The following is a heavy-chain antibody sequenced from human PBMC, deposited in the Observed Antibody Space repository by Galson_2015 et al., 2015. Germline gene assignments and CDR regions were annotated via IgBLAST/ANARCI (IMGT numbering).Heavy chain of an antibody. V-gene: IGHV4-31*03. CDR1: GGSISSGGYY. CDR3: ARFGGSGYGNFDY. D-gene: IGHD3-22*01. J-gene: IGHJ4*02. Sequence: LSLTCTVSGGSISSGGYYWSWIRQHPGKGLEWIGYIYYSGSTYYNPSLKSRVTISVDTSKNQFSLKLTSVTAADTAVYYCARFGGSGYGNFDYWGQGTLVTVSS. CDR2: IYYSGST.